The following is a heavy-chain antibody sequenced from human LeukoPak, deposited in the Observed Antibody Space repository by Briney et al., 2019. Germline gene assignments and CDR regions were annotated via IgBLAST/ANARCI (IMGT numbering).Heavy chain of an antibody. V-gene: IGHV1-46*01. CDR2: INPSGGST. J-gene: IGHJ4*02. D-gene: IGHD3-22*01. Sequence: ASVKVSCKASGYTFTSYYMHWVRQAPGQGLEWMGIINPSGGSTSYAQKFQGRVTMTRDTSTSTVYMELSRLTSDDTAVFYCAREIYYYDTSSYYLFDHWGQGTLVTVCS. CDR1: GYTFTSYY. CDR3: AREIYYYDTSSYYLFDH.